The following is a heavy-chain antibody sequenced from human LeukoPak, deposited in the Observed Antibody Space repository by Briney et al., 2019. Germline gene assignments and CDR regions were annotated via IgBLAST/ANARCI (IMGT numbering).Heavy chain of an antibody. Sequence: ASVKVSCKASGYTFTSYGISWVRQAPGQGLEWMGWISAYNGNTNYAQKLQGRVTMTTDTSTSTAYMELRSLRSDDTAVYYCARDHVGGWELLRLFDYWGQGTLVTVSS. CDR3: ARDHVGGWELLRLFDY. CDR1: GYTFTSYG. D-gene: IGHD1-26*01. CDR2: ISAYNGNT. J-gene: IGHJ4*02. V-gene: IGHV1-18*01.